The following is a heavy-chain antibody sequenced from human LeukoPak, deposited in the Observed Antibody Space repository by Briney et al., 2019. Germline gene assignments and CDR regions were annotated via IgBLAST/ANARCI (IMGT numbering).Heavy chain of an antibody. Sequence: GASVKVSCKPAGYTFFTYNISWVGEAPGQGLEFMGWISPYNANTNQTQKLQGRVSMTTDTSTSTAYMELRSLRSNDPDVYDCARDADTTLITVFDYWGQGTLVTVSS. CDR3: ARDADTTLITVFDY. CDR1: GYTFFTYN. J-gene: IGHJ4*02. D-gene: IGHD3-16*01. CDR2: ISPYNANT. V-gene: IGHV1-18*01.